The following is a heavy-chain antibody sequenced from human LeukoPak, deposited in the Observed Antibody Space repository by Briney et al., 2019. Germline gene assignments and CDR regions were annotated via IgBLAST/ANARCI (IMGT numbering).Heavy chain of an antibody. CDR3: ASYDSSGYYGYFQH. J-gene: IGHJ1*01. D-gene: IGHD3-22*01. Sequence: ASVKVSCKASGYTFASYYMHWVRQAPGQGLEWMGIINPSGGSTSYAQKFQGRVTMTRDMSTSTVYMELSSLRSEDTAVYYCASYDSSGYYGYFQHWGQGTLVTVSS. V-gene: IGHV1-46*01. CDR2: INPSGGST. CDR1: GYTFASYY.